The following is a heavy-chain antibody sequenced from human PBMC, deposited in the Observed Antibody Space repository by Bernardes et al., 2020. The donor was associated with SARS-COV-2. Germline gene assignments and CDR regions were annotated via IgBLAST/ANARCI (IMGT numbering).Heavy chain of an antibody. J-gene: IGHJ1*01. V-gene: IGHV3-15*01. CDR3: VRASGWYPEYFRN. Sequence: SCKASGYTFTSYGIIWVRQVPGKGLEWLGHINRQYDGGTTQYAAPVKDSLIISRDDSKNTVYLQMSRLEKDDTALYHCVRASGWYPEYFRNWGLGALVNVSS. CDR1: GYTFTSYG. CDR2: INRQYDGGTT. D-gene: IGHD6-19*01.